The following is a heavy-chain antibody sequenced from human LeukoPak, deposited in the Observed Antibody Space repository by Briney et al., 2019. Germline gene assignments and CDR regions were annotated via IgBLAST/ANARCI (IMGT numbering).Heavy chain of an antibody. D-gene: IGHD3-10*01. CDR3: AKSIEGSGSYYDSYFDY. CDR2: ISSSSSYI. CDR1: GFTFSSYS. V-gene: IGHV3-21*01. J-gene: IGHJ4*02. Sequence: PGGSLRLSCAASGFTFSSYSMNWVRQAPGKGLEWVSSISSSSSYIYYAGSVKGRFTISRDNAKNSLYLQMNSLRAEDTAVYYCAKSIEGSGSYYDSYFDYWGQGTLSPSPQ.